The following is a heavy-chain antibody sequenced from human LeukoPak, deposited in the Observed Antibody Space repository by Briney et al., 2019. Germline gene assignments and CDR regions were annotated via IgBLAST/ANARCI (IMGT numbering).Heavy chain of an antibody. Sequence: SETLSLTCTVSGGSISGYNWSWIRQPPGKGLEWIGYIYYSGSTNYNPSLKSRVTISVDTSKNQFSLKLSSVTAADTAVYYCARVSGYDWESFYDYWGQGTLVTVSS. D-gene: IGHD5-12*01. CDR1: GGSISGYN. CDR3: ARVSGYDWESFYDY. CDR2: IYYSGST. V-gene: IGHV4-59*01. J-gene: IGHJ4*02.